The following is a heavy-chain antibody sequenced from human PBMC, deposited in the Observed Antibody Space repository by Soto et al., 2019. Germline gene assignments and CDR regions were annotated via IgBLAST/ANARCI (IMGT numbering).Heavy chain of an antibody. D-gene: IGHD3-9*01. CDR1: GGSINSGGYY. V-gene: IGHV4-31*03. Sequence: SETLSLTCTVSGGSINSGGYYWSWIRQHPGKGLEWIGYIYYSGSTYYNPSLKSRVTISVDTSKNQFSLKLSSVTAADTAVYYCAREPYDYDILTGYSNWFDPWGQGTLVTVSS. J-gene: IGHJ5*02. CDR2: IYYSGST. CDR3: AREPYDYDILTGYSNWFDP.